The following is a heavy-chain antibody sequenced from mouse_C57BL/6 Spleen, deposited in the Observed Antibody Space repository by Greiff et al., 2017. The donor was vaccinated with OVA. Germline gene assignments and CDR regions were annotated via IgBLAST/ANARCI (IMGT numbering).Heavy chain of an antibody. CDR3: ARLYKGYAMDY. V-gene: IGHV5-17*01. D-gene: IGHD1-3*01. CDR2: ISSGSSTI. J-gene: IGHJ4*01. CDR1: GFTFSDYG. Sequence: EVKLVECGGGLVKPGGSLKLSCAASGFTFSDYGMHWVRQAPEKGLEWVAYISSGSSTIYYADTVKGRFTISRDNAKNTLFLQMTSLRSEDTAMYYCARLYKGYAMDYWGQGTSVTVSS.